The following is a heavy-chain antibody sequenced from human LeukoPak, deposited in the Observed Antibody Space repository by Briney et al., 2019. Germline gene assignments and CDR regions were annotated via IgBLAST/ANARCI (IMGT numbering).Heavy chain of an antibody. J-gene: IGHJ6*03. V-gene: IGHV1-46*01. D-gene: IGHD2-2*01. CDR3: ARGYCSSTSCYFTYYYYMDV. CDR1: GYTFTGYY. CDR2: INPSGGST. Sequence: GASVKVSCKASGYTFTGYYMHWVRQAPGQGLEWMGIINPSGGSTSYAQKFQGRVTMTRDTSTSTVYMELSSLRSEDTAVYYCARGYCSSTSCYFTYYYYMDVWGKGTTVTISS.